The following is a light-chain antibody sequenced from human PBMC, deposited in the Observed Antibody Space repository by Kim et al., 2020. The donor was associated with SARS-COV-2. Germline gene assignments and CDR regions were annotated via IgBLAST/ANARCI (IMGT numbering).Light chain of an antibody. CDR3: QQYGSSPDT. V-gene: IGKV3-20*01. Sequence: WSPGERATLSCKASQSVSSSYLAWYQQKPGQAPRLLIYGASSRAIGIPDRFSGSGSGTDFTLTISRLEPEDFAVYYCQQYGSSPDTFGQGTKLEI. J-gene: IGKJ2*01. CDR2: GAS. CDR1: QSVSSSY.